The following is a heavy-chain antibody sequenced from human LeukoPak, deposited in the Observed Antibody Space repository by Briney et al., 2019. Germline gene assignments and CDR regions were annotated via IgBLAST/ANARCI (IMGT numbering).Heavy chain of an antibody. J-gene: IGHJ4*02. D-gene: IGHD5-18*01. V-gene: IGHV3-74*01. Sequence: PGGSLRLSCAASGFTFSSYWMHWVRQAPGEGLVWVSRINSDGSSISYADSVKGRFTISRDNAKNTLYLQMNSLRAEDTAVYYCARDRGQLWPVHFDYWGQGTLVSVFS. CDR3: ARDRGQLWPVHFDY. CDR1: GFTFSSYW. CDR2: INSDGSSI.